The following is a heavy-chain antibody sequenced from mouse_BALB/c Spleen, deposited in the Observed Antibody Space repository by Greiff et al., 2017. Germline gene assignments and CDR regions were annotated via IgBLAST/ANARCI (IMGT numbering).Heavy chain of an antibody. V-gene: IGHV14-1*02. D-gene: IGHD2-14*01. CDR3: ARTYRYPGAMDY. CDR1: GFNIKDYY. Sequence: VHVKQSGAELVRPGALVKLSCKASGFNIKDYYMHWVKRRPEQGLEWIGWIDPENGNTIYDPKFQGKASITADTSSNTAYLQLSSLTSEDTAVYYCARTYRYPGAMDYWGQGTSVTVSS. CDR2: IDPENGNT. J-gene: IGHJ4*01.